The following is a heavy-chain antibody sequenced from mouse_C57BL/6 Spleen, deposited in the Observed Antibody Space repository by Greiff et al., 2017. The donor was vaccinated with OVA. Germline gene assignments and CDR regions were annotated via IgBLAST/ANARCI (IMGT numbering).Heavy chain of an antibody. J-gene: IGHJ3*01. Sequence: EVQLMESGADLVKPGGSLKLSCAASGFTFSSYGMSWVRQTPDKRLEWVATISSGGSYTYYPDSVKGRFTISRDNAKNTLNLTMSSLKSKDTAMYYCAGHGSSGYDAWVAYWGPGTLVTVSA. CDR2: ISSGGSYT. D-gene: IGHD3-1*01. CDR1: GFTFSSYG. V-gene: IGHV5-6*01. CDR3: AGHGSSGYDAWVAY.